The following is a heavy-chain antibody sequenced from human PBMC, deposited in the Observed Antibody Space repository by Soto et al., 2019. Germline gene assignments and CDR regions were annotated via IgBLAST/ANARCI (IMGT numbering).Heavy chain of an antibody. CDR2: IIPIFGTA. CDR1: GGTFSSYA. D-gene: IGHD2-21*02. V-gene: IGHV1-69*12. J-gene: IGHJ4*02. Sequence: QVQLVQSGAEVKKPGSSVKVSCKASGGTFSSYAISWVRQAPGQGLEWMGGIIPIFGTANYAQKFQGRVTITADESTSTAYMERSSLRAEDTAVYYCARDPNGGNSAGTFDYWGQGTLVTVSS. CDR3: ARDPNGGNSAGTFDY.